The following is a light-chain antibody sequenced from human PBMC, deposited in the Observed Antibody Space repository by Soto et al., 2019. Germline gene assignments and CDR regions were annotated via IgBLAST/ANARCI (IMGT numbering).Light chain of an antibody. CDR1: HSISSR. Sequence: DIQMTQSPSTLSASVGDRVTITCRASHSISSRLAWYQQKPGKAPKLLIYKASSLESGVPSRFGGRGSGTEFTLTISSLQPDDVATYYCQQYNSYPWTFGQGTKVEIK. J-gene: IGKJ1*01. CDR2: KAS. V-gene: IGKV1-5*03. CDR3: QQYNSYPWT.